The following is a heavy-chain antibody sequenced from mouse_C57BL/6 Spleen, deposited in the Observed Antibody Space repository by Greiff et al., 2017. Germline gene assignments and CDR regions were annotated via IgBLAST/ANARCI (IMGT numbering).Heavy chain of an antibody. CDR2: IYPSDSET. CDR1: GYTFTSYW. D-gene: IGHD2-1*01. CDR3: ARAGIYYGNYGFAY. J-gene: IGHJ3*01. V-gene: IGHV1-61*01. Sequence: QVQLQQPGAELVRPGSSVKLSCKASGYTFTSYWMDWVKQRPGQGLEWIGNIYPSDSETHYNQKFKDKATLTVDKSSSTAYMQLSSLTSEDSAVYYCARAGIYYGNYGFAYWGQGTLVTFSA.